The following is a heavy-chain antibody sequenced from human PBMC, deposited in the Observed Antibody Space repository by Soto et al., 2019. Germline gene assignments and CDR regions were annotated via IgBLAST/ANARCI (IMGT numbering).Heavy chain of an antibody. Sequence: QVQLVQSGAEVKKPGASVKVSCKASGYTFTGYYIHWVRQAPGQGLEWMGWINPNSGGTKYPQKFQGRVTMARDTSISTVYMSLTGLNSEDTAVYFCARDLAKGGGSAGFDYWGQGTLVAVSS. CDR3: ARDLAKGGGSAGFDY. CDR1: GYTFTGYY. V-gene: IGHV1-2*02. J-gene: IGHJ4*02. CDR2: INPNSGGT. D-gene: IGHD2-15*01.